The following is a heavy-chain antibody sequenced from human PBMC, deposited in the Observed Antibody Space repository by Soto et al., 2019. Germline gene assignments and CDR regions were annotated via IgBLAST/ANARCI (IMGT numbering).Heavy chain of an antibody. Sequence: QVQLVESGGGVVQPGRSLRLSCAASGFTFSSYGMHWVRQAPGKGLEWVAVIWYDGSNKNYADSVRGRFTIFRDNSKNSLYLQMNSLRAEDTAMYYCARGQFDDSSGGFDYWGQGALVTVSS. CDR3: ARGQFDDSSGGFDY. CDR2: IWYDGSNK. CDR1: GFTFSSYG. V-gene: IGHV3-33*01. J-gene: IGHJ4*02. D-gene: IGHD3-22*01.